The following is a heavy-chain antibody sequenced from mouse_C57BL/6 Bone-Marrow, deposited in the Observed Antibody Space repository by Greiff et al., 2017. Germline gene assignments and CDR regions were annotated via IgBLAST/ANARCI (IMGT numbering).Heavy chain of an antibody. V-gene: IGHV1-42*01. CDR1: GYSFTGYY. CDR3: ARCPDYYGSSYDY. J-gene: IGHJ2*01. D-gene: IGHD1-1*01. CDR2: INPSTGGT. Sequence: EVQLQQSGPELVKPGASVKISCKASGYSFTGYYMNWVKQSPETSLEWIGEINPSTGGTTYNQKFKAKATLTVDKSSSTAYMQLKSLTSEDSAVYYCARCPDYYGSSYDYWGQGTTLTVSS.